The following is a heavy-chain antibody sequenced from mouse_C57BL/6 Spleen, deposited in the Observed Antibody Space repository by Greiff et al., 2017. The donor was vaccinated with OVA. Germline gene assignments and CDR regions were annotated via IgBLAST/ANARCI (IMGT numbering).Heavy chain of an antibody. J-gene: IGHJ2*01. CDR3: ARGDTTVVATGYFDY. CDR1: GYSITSGYD. CDR2: ISYSGST. Sequence: EVMLVESGPGMVKPSQSLSLTCTVTGYSITSGYDWHWIRHFPGNKLEWMGYISYSGSTNYNPSLKSRISITHDTSKNHFFLKLNSVTTEDTATYYCARGDTTVVATGYFDYWGQGTTLTVSS. V-gene: IGHV3-1*01. D-gene: IGHD1-1*01.